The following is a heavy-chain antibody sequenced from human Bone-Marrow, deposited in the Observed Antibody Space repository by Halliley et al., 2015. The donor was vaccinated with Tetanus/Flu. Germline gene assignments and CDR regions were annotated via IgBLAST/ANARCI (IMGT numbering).Heavy chain of an antibody. Sequence: MEVNNPYGGATTQSQRLQGRVPMTRDTSTSKVYMELPSLSFEDTAVYYCARCLSSPTMLFDSWGQGTLATVSS. V-gene: IGHV1-46*01. J-gene: IGHJ4*02. CDR3: ARCLSSPTMLFDS. CDR2: NNPYGGAT. D-gene: IGHD3-10*02.